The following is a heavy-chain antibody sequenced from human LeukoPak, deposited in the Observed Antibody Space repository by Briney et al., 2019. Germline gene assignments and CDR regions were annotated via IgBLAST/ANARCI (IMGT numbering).Heavy chain of an antibody. CDR2: IIPIFGTA. Sequence: ASVKVCCKASGGTFSRYVISWVRQAPGQGLEWMGGIIPIFGTANKAHKVQGRVAINDDGYTRTAYMQLSRLRSEEPAVYYCAVFPRGGSSLYFYYYYSDVWGKGTTVTVSS. CDR3: AVFPRGGSSLYFYYYYSDV. V-gene: IGHV1-69*01. J-gene: IGHJ6*03. CDR1: GGTFSRYV. D-gene: IGHD1-26*01.